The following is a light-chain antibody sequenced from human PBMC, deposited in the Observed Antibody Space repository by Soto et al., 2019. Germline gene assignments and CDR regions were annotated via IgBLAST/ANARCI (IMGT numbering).Light chain of an antibody. CDR3: QQYENWPWT. Sequence: EIFLTQSPSTLSLSAVEIATLSCRASQSVSSSYLAWYQHKPGQAPRLLIYAASTRATGVPARFSGSGSGTEFTLTISSLQSEDVAAYYCQQYENWPWTFGQGTKVDI. CDR2: AAS. V-gene: IGKV3-15*01. J-gene: IGKJ1*01. CDR1: QSVSSSY.